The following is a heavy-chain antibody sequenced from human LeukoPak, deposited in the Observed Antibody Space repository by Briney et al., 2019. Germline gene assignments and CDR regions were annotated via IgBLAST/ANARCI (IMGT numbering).Heavy chain of an antibody. CDR2: INPNSGGT. D-gene: IGHD6-13*01. CDR1: GYTFTGYY. CDR3: ARDTEYSSSWYYYYYMDV. J-gene: IGHJ6*03. Sequence: GASVKVSCKASGYTFTGYYMHWVRQAPGQGLEWMGWINPNSGGTNYAQKFQGRVTMTRDTSISTAYMELSRLRSDDTAVYYCARDTEYSSSWYYYYYMDVWGKGTTVTVSS. V-gene: IGHV1-2*02.